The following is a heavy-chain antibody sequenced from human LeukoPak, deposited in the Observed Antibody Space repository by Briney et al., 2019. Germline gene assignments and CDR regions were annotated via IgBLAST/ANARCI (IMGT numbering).Heavy chain of an antibody. CDR3: ARARWGDTMGYYYYYMDV. CDR1: GDSISSYY. V-gene: IGHV4-59*01. D-gene: IGHD2-21*02. CDR2: IYYSGST. J-gene: IGHJ6*03. Sequence: SETLSLTCTVSGDSISSYYWSWIRQPPGKGLEWIGYIYYSGSTNYNPSLKSRVTISVDTSKNQFSLKLSSVTAADTAVYYCARARWGDTMGYYYYYMDVWGKGTTVTISS.